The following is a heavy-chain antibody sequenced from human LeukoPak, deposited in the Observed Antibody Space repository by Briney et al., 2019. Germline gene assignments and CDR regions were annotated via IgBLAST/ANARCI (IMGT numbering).Heavy chain of an antibody. CDR1: GYTFTGYY. Sequence: ASVKVSCKASGYTFTGYYMLWVRQAPGQGLEWMGWINPNSGGTNYAQKFQGRVTMTRDTSISTAYMELSRLRSEDTAVYYCASPNSSGLWNFDYWGQGTLVTVSS. D-gene: IGHD6-19*01. J-gene: IGHJ4*02. CDR2: INPNSGGT. V-gene: IGHV1-2*02. CDR3: ASPNSSGLWNFDY.